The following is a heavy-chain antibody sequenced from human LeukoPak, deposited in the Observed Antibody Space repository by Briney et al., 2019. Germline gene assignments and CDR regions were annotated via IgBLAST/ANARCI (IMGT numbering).Heavy chain of an antibody. J-gene: IGHJ3*02. CDR3: ARQAYGSHFDAFDI. D-gene: IGHD3-22*01. Sequence: GESLKISCKGSGYSFTSYWIGWVRQMPGKGLEWTGIIYPDDSETNYSPSFQGQVSMSVDKSITTAYLQWSSLKASDTAIYYCARQAYGSHFDAFDIWGQGTMVTVSS. CDR1: GYSFTSYW. V-gene: IGHV5-51*01. CDR2: IYPDDSET.